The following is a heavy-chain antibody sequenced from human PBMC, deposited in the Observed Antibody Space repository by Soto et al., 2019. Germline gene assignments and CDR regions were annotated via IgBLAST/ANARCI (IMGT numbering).Heavy chain of an antibody. CDR1: GFSLSTSGVG. CDR3: XXXXXXXXXXX. V-gene: IGHV2-5*02. Sequence: QITLKESGPPLVKPTQTLTLTCTFSGFSLSTSGVGVGWIRQPPGKALEWLALIYWDDDKRYSPSLKSRLTITKDTSKXQXXXXXXXXXXXXXXXXXXXXXXXXXXXXXWGQGTLVTVSS. J-gene: IGHJ4*02. CDR2: IYWDDDK.